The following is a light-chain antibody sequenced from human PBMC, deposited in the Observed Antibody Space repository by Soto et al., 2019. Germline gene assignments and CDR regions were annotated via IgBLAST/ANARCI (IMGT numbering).Light chain of an antibody. V-gene: IGKV1-33*01. CDR1: QDINNY. J-gene: IGKJ5*01. CDR3: IQDHNRPPIT. Sequence: ARICEAVGNRVAIGSRLNQDINNYLNWYQQKPGKAPKLLIYDASNLETGVPSRFSGSGSGTDFTFNISSLEPEDIATYYCIQDHNRPPITLGQGTRLEIK. CDR2: DAS.